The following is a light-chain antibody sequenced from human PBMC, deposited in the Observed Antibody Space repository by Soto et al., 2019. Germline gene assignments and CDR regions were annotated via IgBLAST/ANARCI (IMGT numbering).Light chain of an antibody. Sequence: QSALTQSPSASGSPGQSVTISCTGTSSDVGNYNYVSWYQQHPGKAPKLMIYEVSKRPSGVPDRFSGSKSGNTASLTVSGLQVEDEADYYCSSYAGSNILVFGGGTKVTVL. V-gene: IGLV2-8*01. J-gene: IGLJ2*01. CDR3: SSYAGSNILV. CDR1: SSDVGNYNY. CDR2: EVS.